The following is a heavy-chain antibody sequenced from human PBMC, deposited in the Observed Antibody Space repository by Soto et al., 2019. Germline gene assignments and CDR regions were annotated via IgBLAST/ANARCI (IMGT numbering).Heavy chain of an antibody. V-gene: IGHV3-30-3*01. CDR1: VFTFSSYS. D-gene: IGHD5-18*01. Sequence: GGSLRLSCASSVFTFSSYSMHCVRHSPGKWLEWVAVISYDGSNKYYADSVKGRFTISRDNSKNTLYLQMNSLRAEDTAVYYCARPGYSYGYNDAFDIWGQGTTVTVSS. CDR3: ARPGYSYGYNDAFDI. CDR2: ISYDGSNK. J-gene: IGHJ3*02.